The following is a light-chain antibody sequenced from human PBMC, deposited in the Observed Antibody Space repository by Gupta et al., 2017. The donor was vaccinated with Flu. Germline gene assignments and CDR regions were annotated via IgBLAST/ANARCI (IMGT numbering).Light chain of an antibody. V-gene: IGLV1-40*01. CDR1: NSNIGAGYG. Sequence: QSVLTQPPSVSRAPGQRVTISCIGSNSNIGAGYGVHWYQQVPGKAPKLLIYGDTYRPSGVPDRFSGSKSGTSASLAITGLQAEDEADYYCQSSDSSLSASRVFGGGTKLTVL. CDR2: GDT. J-gene: IGLJ3*02. CDR3: QSSDSSLSASRV.